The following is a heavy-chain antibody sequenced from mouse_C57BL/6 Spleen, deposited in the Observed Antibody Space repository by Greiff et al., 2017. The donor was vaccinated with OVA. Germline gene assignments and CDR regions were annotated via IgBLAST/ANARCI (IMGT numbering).Heavy chain of an antibody. CDR3: TRGDYDEAWFAY. J-gene: IGHJ3*01. V-gene: IGHV1-15*01. CDR1: GYTFTDYE. CDR2: IDPETGGT. D-gene: IGHD2-4*01. Sequence: QVHVKQSGAELVRPGASVTLSCKASGYTFTDYEMHWVKQTPVHGLEWIGAIDPETGGTAYNQKFKGKAILTADKSSSTAYMELRSLTSEDSAVYYCTRGDYDEAWFAYWGQGTLVTVSA.